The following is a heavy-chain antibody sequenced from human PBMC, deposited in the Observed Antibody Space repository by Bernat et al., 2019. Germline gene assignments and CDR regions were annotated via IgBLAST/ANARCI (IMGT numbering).Heavy chain of an antibody. J-gene: IGHJ4*02. CDR3: ATGASVTMY. CDR1: GFTVSNSY. Sequence: EVQLVETGGGLIQPGGSLRLSCAASGFTVSNSYMTWVRQAPGKGLEWVSVMFSGGSTSYADSVRGRFTISRDNSKNTLYLQMNSLRAEDTAVYYCATGASVTMYWGQGTLVTVSS. D-gene: IGHD4-17*01. CDR2: MFSGGST. V-gene: IGHV3-53*05.